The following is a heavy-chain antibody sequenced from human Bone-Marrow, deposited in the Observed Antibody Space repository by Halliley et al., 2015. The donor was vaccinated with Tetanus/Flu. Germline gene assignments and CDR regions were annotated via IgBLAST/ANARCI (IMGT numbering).Heavy chain of an antibody. CDR3: ATDRGYYFDF. CDR2: IYSGDST. V-gene: IGHV3-66*01. D-gene: IGHD3-10*01. J-gene: IGHJ4*02. Sequence: RGLEGVSLIYSGDSTYYADSVRDRFIISRDKSKNTLRLQKNSLGGEDTGVYYCATDRGYYFDFWGQGTLVTVAS.